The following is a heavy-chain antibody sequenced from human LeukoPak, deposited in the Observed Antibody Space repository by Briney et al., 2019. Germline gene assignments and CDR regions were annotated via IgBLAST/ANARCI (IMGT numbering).Heavy chain of an antibody. J-gene: IGHJ6*03. D-gene: IGHD3-16*01. CDR1: GGSISTYS. V-gene: IGHV4-4*07. CDR2: IKAGGST. CDR3: ARGWGASTSNYYYYLDV. Sequence: SETLSLTCTVSGGSISTYSWTWIRQPAGEGLEWIGRIKAGGSTNHNPSLKSRVTISVDSSRNQFSLKLRSVTAADMAVYYCARGWGASTSNYYYYLDVWGTGTTVTVSS.